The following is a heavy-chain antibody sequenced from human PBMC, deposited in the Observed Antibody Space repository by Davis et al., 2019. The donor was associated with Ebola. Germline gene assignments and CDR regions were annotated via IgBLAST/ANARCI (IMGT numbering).Heavy chain of an antibody. CDR2: ISGSGGST. Sequence: GESLKISCAASGFTFSSYAMSWVRQAPGKGLEWVSAISGSGGSTYYADSVKGRFTISRDNSKNTLYLQMNSLRAEDTAVYYCARARNYYYYGMDVWGQGTTVTVSS. J-gene: IGHJ6*02. V-gene: IGHV3-23*01. D-gene: IGHD1-14*01. CDR1: GFTFSSYA. CDR3: ARARNYYYYGMDV.